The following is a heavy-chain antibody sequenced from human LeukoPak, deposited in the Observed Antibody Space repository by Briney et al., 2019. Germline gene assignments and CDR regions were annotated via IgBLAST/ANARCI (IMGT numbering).Heavy chain of an antibody. J-gene: IGHJ4*02. CDR2: ISGSGGST. Sequence: GGSLRLSCAASGFTFSDYWMTWVRQAPGKGLEWVSAISGSGGSTYYADSVKGRFTISRDNSKNTLYLQMNSLRAEDTAVYYCARRLVVVAATPDYWGQGTLVTVSS. V-gene: IGHV3-23*01. D-gene: IGHD2-15*01. CDR1: GFTFSDYW. CDR3: ARRLVVVAATPDY.